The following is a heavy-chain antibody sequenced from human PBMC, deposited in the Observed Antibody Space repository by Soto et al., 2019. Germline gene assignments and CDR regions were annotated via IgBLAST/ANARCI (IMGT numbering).Heavy chain of an antibody. CDR2: IYYSGDT. D-gene: IGHD2-15*01. CDR3: ARNQPQRYCSGGTCRPAYGMDV. CDR1: GGSISSDSFY. Sequence: PSETLSLTCTVSGGSISSDSFYWAWIRQPPGKGLEWIGIIYYSGDTYYNPSLAGRLTMSVDTSNQFSLTLRSVTAADTALYYCARNQPQRYCSGGTCRPAYGMDVWGQGPTVTVYS. J-gene: IGHJ6*02. V-gene: IGHV4-39*01.